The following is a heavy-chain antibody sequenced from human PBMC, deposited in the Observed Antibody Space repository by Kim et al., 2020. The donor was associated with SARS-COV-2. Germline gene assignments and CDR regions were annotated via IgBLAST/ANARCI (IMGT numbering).Heavy chain of an antibody. CDR3: ARIRSEQLVPYYYYGMDV. J-gene: IGHJ6*02. CDR1: GGSISSSSYY. CDR2: IYYSGST. Sequence: SETLSLTCTVSGGSISSSSYYWGWIRQPPGKGLEWIGSIYYSGSTYYNPSLKSRVTISVDTSKNQFSLKLSSVTAADTAVYYCARIRSEQLVPYYYYGMDVWGQGTTVTVSS. V-gene: IGHV4-39*01. D-gene: IGHD6-13*01.